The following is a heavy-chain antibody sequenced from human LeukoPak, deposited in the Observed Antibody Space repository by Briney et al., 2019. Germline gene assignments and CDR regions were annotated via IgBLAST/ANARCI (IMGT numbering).Heavy chain of an antibody. CDR3: AREGDYYYYMDV. Sequence: SETLSLTCTVSGYSISSGYYWGWIRQPPGKVLEWIGSIYHSGSTYYNPSLKSRVTISVDTSKNQFSLKLSSVTAADTAVYYCAREGDYYYYMDVWGKGTTVTVSS. V-gene: IGHV4-38-2*02. CDR1: GYSISSGYY. CDR2: IYHSGST. J-gene: IGHJ6*03.